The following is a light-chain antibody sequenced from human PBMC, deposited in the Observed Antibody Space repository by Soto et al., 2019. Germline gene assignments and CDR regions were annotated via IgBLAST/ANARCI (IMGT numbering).Light chain of an antibody. CDR1: SSDVGSNT. CDR3: ATWDDSMFGHV. Sequence: VLTHPPSASSTPGQRVTISCSGRSSDVGSNTVNWYQQFPGAAPKLLIYSNDQRPSGVHDRFSASKSGTSASLAISGLQSEDEADYYCATWDDSMFGHVFGTGTKVTVL. J-gene: IGLJ1*01. V-gene: IGLV1-44*01. CDR2: SND.